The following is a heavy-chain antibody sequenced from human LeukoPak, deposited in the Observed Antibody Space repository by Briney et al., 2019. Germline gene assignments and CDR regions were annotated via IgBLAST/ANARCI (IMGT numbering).Heavy chain of an antibody. D-gene: IGHD5-24*01. V-gene: IGHV4-61*02. CDR1: GVSISSGSYH. J-gene: IGHJ6*03. Sequence: SETLSLTCSVSGVSISSGSYHWSWIRQPAGKGLEWIGRIYGSGSTNYNPSLKSRVTISVDTSKNQFSLKLSSVTAADTAVYYCARVADGFYYYYMDVRGKGTTVTISS. CDR3: ARVADGFYYYYMDV. CDR2: IYGSGST.